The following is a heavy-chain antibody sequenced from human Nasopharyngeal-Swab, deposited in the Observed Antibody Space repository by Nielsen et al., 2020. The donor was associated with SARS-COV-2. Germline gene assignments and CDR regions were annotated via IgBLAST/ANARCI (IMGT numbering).Heavy chain of an antibody. J-gene: IGHJ4*01. CDR3: ASDSRY. Sequence: GGSLRLSCAASGFTFSDYTMNWVRQAPGQGLAWFSSISSSGSYMYYTDSLKGRFTMSRDNAKNSLYLQMDSLRAEDTAVYYCASDSRYWGHGTLVTVSS. CDR2: ISSSGSYM. V-gene: IGHV3-21*01. CDR1: GFTFSDYT. D-gene: IGHD2-2*01.